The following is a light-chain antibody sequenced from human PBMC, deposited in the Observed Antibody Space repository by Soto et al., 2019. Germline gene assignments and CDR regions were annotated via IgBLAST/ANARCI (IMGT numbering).Light chain of an antibody. CDR3: QQYGSSPPYT. CDR2: GSS. CDR1: QSVSNNY. V-gene: IGKV3-20*01. Sequence: EVVVTQSPGTLSLSPGEIATLSCRASQSVSNNYLAWYQQKPGQSPKLLLFGSSDRATGMPDRFSGSGSGTDFTLTISSLEPEDFAVYYCQQYGSSPPYTFGQGTKLEIK. J-gene: IGKJ2*01.